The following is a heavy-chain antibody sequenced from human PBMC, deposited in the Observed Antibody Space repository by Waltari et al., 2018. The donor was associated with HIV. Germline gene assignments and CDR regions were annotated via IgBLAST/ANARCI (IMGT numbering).Heavy chain of an antibody. CDR1: GFTVTSNY. J-gene: IGHJ4*02. CDR3: ARDSPTIGDY. D-gene: IGHD3-3*01. Sequence: EVQLVESAGVLIQPEGCLRLSCEASGFTVTSNYKTWVRQAPGKGLEWVSVIYSGGSTYYADSVKGRFTISRDNSKNTLYLQMNSLRAEDTAVYYCARDSPTIGDYWGQGTLVTVSS. CDR2: IYSGGST. V-gene: IGHV3-53*01.